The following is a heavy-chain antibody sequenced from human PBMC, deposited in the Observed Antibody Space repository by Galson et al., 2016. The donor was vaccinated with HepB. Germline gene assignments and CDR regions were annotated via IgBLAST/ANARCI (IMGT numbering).Heavy chain of an antibody. J-gene: IGHJ6*04. D-gene: IGHD2-2*03. V-gene: IGHV3-74*01. CDR3: ARGGVGYCTSTSCQAYCYHGMDV. CDR1: GFPFTTYW. Sequence: SLRLSCAASGFPFTTYWMHWVRQAPGKGLVWVSRINTDGSSTDYADSVKGRFTISRDNAKNTLYLQMNSLRAEDTAVYYCARGGVGYCTSTSCQAYCYHGMDVWGRGTAVTVSS. CDR2: INTDGSST.